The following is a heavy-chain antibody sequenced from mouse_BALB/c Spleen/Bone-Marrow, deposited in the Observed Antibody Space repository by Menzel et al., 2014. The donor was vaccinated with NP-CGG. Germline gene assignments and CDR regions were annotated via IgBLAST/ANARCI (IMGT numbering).Heavy chain of an antibody. CDR1: GYTFSSYW. CDR2: ILPGSGST. Sequence: QVQLQQSGAELMKPGASVKISCKATGYTFSSYWIEWVKRRPGHGLEWIGEILPGSGSTNYNEKFKGKATFTADTSSNTAYMQLSSLTSEDSAVYYCAKREVSYYYDYWGQGTTLTVSS. V-gene: IGHV1-9*01. CDR3: AKREVSYYYDY. J-gene: IGHJ2*01. D-gene: IGHD2-12*01.